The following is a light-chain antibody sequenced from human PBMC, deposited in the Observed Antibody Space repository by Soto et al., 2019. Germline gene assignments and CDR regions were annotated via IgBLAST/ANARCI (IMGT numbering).Light chain of an antibody. V-gene: IGKV3-15*01. CDR2: GAS. CDR1: QSVSTN. CDR3: QQYHNWPPGPLT. Sequence: EIVMTQSPATLSVSPGERATLSCRASQSVSTNLAWYQQKRGQAPRLLMYGASTRATGIPARSSGSGSGTEFILPISGMQSEDFAVYYCQQYHNWPPGPLTFGGGTKVEIK. J-gene: IGKJ4*01.